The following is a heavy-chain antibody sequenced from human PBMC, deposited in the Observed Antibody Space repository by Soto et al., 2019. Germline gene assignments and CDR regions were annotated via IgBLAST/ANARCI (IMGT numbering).Heavy chain of an antibody. CDR3: ATWGTKYCSGGSCYLSPTNDAFDI. J-gene: IGHJ3*02. CDR1: GYTLTELS. V-gene: IGHV1-24*01. Sequence: ASVKVSCKVSGYTLTELSMHWVRQAPGKGLEWMGGFDPEDGETIYAQKFQGRVTMTEDTSTDTAYMELSSLRSEDTAVYYCATWGTKYCSGGSCYLSPTNDAFDIWGQGTMVTVS. CDR2: FDPEDGET. D-gene: IGHD2-15*01.